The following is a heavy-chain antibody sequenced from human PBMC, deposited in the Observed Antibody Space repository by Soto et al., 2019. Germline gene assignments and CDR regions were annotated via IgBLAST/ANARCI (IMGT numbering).Heavy chain of an antibody. V-gene: IGHV1-69*02. CDR1: GGTFSSYT. J-gene: IGHJ6*03. D-gene: IGHD2-15*01. Sequence: ASVKVSCKASGGTFSSYTVSWVRQAPGQGLEWMGRIIPILGIANYAQKFQGRVTITADKSTSTAYMELSSLRSEDTAVYYCAVCSGDSCHSHLYYYLDVWGKGTTVTVSS. CDR3: AVCSGDSCHSHLYYYLDV. CDR2: IIPILGIA.